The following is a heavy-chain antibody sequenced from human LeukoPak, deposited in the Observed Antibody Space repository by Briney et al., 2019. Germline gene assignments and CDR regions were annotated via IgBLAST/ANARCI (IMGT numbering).Heavy chain of an antibody. J-gene: IGHJ1*01. CDR3: ARRRYYDGSGYLE. CDR2: IYYSGRT. CDR1: GDSVSRSDSY. D-gene: IGHD3-22*01. Sequence: SETLSLTCSVSGDSVSRSDSYWDWIRQPPGKGLEWIGTIYYSGRTYYSPSLKSRVTMSVDPSNNQFSLTLRSVTAADTAVYYCARRRYYDGSGYLEWGQGTLLSVSS. V-gene: IGHV4-39*01.